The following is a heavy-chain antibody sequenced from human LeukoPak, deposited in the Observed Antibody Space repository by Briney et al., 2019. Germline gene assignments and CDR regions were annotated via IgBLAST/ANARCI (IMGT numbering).Heavy chain of an antibody. Sequence: GASVKVSCKASGYTFTSYYMHWVRQAPGQGLEWMGWSNPNSGGTNYAQKFQGRLTMTRDTSISTAYMELSRLRSDDTAVYYCARVGELLRTGAFDIWGQGTMVTVSS. CDR1: GYTFTSYY. CDR3: ARVGELLRTGAFDI. CDR2: SNPNSGGT. J-gene: IGHJ3*02. D-gene: IGHD1-26*01. V-gene: IGHV1-2*02.